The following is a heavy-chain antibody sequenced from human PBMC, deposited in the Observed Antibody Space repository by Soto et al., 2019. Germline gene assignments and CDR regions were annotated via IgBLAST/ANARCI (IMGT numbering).Heavy chain of an antibody. CDR2: IKSKTDGGTT. D-gene: IGHD4-17*01. Sequence: GGSLRLSCAASGFTFSNAWMSWVRQAPGKGLEWVGRIKSKTDGGTTDYAAPVKGRFTISRDDSKNTLYLQMNSLKTEDTAVYYCFCVTTVTAYYYYYYMDVWGKGTTVTVSS. CDR1: GFTFSNAW. J-gene: IGHJ6*03. CDR3: FCVTTVTAYYYYYYMDV. V-gene: IGHV3-15*01.